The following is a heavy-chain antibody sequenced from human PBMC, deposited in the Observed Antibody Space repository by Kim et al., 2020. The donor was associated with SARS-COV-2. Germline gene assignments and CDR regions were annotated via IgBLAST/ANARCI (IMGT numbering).Heavy chain of an antibody. CDR3: ARDGTKWDPDY. CDR1: GYTFIRNK. D-gene: IGHD1-26*01. V-gene: IGHV1-46*01. J-gene: IGHJ4*02. Sequence: ASVKVSCKASGYTFIRNKMHWVRQAPGQGLEWMGIITPSDADTRYAQKFQGRVTLTRDTSTSTVYMDLSSLRSEDTAIYYCARDGTKWDPDYWGQGTLVTVSS. CDR2: ITPSDADT.